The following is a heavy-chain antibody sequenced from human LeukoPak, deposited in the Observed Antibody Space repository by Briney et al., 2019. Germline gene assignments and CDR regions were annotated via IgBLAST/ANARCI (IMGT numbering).Heavy chain of an antibody. D-gene: IGHD3-10*01. CDR1: GGSISSYY. CDR2: IYTSGST. J-gene: IGHJ6*03. CDR3: ARDLREVLWFGEPNYYYYMDV. V-gene: IGHV4-4*07. Sequence: SETLSLTCSVSGGSISSYYWSWIRQPAGKGLEWIGRIYTSGSTNYNPSLKSRVTMSVDTSKNQFSLKLSSVTAADTAVYYCARDLREVLWFGEPNYYYYMDVWGKGPRSPSP.